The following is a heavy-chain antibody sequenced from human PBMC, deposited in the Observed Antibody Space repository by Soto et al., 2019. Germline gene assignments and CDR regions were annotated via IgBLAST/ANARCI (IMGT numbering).Heavy chain of an antibody. CDR2: ISRDGGTK. CDR3: TGEGAAGY. D-gene: IGHD2-8*02. V-gene: IGHV3-30*03. CDR1: GFTVSSYG. Sequence: QVQLVESGGGVVQPGRSLRLSCAASGFTVSSYGMHWVRQAPGKGLEWVAVISRDGGTKYYADSVKGRFTISRDNSRNTLFLEMNSLRGGDMAVYYCTGEGAAGYWGQGTLVTVSS. J-gene: IGHJ4*02.